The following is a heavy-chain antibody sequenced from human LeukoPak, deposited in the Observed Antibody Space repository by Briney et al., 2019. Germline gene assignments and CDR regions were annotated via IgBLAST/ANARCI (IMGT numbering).Heavy chain of an antibody. V-gene: IGHV4-38-2*01. CDR1: GYSIRNGDY. Sequence: SETLSLTCVVSGYSIRNGDYWGWIRQSPGKGLEWIASMYNSVSIHYNPSLKSRVTILVDTSKNEFSLKMRSVTAADTAVYYCARNSSSGFFDYWGQGTLATVSA. CDR2: MYNSVSI. CDR3: ARNSSSGFFDY. J-gene: IGHJ4*02. D-gene: IGHD6-6*01.